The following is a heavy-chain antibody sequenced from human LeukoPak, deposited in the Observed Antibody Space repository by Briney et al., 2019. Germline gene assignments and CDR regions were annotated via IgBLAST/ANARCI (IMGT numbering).Heavy chain of an antibody. J-gene: IGHJ4*02. V-gene: IGHV3-33*08. CDR3: ARRSRNGYGGNHFDY. Sequence: GGSLRLSCAASGFTFSSCAMSWVRQAPGKGLEWVAVIWYDGSNKYYADSVKGRFTISRDNSKNTLYLQMNSLRAEDTAVYYCARRSRNGYGGNHFDYWGQGTLVTVSS. CDR2: IWYDGSNK. CDR1: GFTFSSCA. D-gene: IGHD4-23*01.